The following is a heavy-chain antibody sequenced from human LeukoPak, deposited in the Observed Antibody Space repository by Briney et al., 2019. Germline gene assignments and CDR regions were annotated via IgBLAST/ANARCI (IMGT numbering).Heavy chain of an antibody. J-gene: IGHJ5*02. Sequence: SETLSLTCTVSGGSISSGGYYWSWIRQHPGKGLEWIGYIYYSGSTYYNPSLKSRVTISVDTSKNQFSLKLSSVTAADTAVYYCARSNIVVVPAAITDWFDPWGQGTLVTVSS. V-gene: IGHV4-31*03. D-gene: IGHD2-2*02. CDR1: GGSISSGGYY. CDR2: IYYSGST. CDR3: ARSNIVVVPAAITDWFDP.